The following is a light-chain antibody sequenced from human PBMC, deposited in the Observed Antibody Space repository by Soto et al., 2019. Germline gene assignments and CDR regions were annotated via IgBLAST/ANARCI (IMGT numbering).Light chain of an antibody. Sequence: QSVLTQPPSVSAAPGQKVTISCSGSSSNIGNNYVSWYQQLPGTAPKLLIYYNNKRPSGIPDRFSGSTSGTSATLGITGLQTGDEADYYCGTWDSSLSAYVFGTGTKVTVL. CDR3: GTWDSSLSAYV. CDR1: SSNIGNNY. V-gene: IGLV1-51*01. CDR2: YNN. J-gene: IGLJ1*01.